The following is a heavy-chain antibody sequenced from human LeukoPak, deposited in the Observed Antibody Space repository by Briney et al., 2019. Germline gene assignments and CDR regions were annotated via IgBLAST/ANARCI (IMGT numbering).Heavy chain of an antibody. CDR1: GYTFTGYY. V-gene: IGHV1-2*02. J-gene: IGHJ6*03. Sequence: ASVKVSCKASGYTFTGYYMHWVRQAPGQGLEWMGWTNPNSGGTNYAQKFQGRVTMTRDTSISTAYMELSRLRSDDTAVYYCARGTLIGSSTSPRYYYYMDVWGKGTTVTVSS. CDR3: ARGTLIGSSTSPRYYYYMDV. D-gene: IGHD2-2*01. CDR2: TNPNSGGT.